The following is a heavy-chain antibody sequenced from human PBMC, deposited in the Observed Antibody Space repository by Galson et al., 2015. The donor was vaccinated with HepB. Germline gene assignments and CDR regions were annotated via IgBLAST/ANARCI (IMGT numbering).Heavy chain of an antibody. Sequence: SLRLSCAAYGFTFSSYGMHWVRQAPGKGLEWVAVIWYDGSNKYYADSVKGRFTISRDNSKNTLYLQMNSLRAEDTAVYYCARVGGYSSGGHNDYWGQGTLVTVSS. J-gene: IGHJ4*02. D-gene: IGHD5-18*01. CDR3: ARVGGYSSGGHNDY. CDR1: GFTFSSYG. CDR2: IWYDGSNK. V-gene: IGHV3-33*01.